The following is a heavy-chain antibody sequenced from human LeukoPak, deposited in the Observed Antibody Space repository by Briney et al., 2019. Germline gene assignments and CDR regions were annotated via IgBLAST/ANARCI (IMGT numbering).Heavy chain of an antibody. CDR2: INQDGSQK. V-gene: IGHV3-7*04. J-gene: IGHJ4*02. D-gene: IGHD6-13*01. Sequence: QPGGSLRLSCPASGFSFSGYGMGWVRQAPGRGLEWVAKINQDGSQKPYVDSVEGRFTISRDNTKNSLYLQVNSLRPDDTALYSCARVDFRGPSWCSEYWGQGNLVTASS. CDR1: GFSFSGYG. CDR3: ARVDFRGPSWCSEY.